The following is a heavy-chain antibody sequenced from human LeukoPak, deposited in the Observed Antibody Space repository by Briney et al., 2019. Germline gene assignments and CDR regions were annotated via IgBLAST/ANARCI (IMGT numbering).Heavy chain of an antibody. V-gene: IGHV3-30*04. Sequence: PGGSLRLSCVVSGFNFDNFAMHWVRQPLGKGLEWVAVISHDARTKYYADSMKGRITISRDNSKNTLFLQMSSPRAEDSAVYYCARDSGSLPFHLWGQGTLVTVSS. J-gene: IGHJ1*01. D-gene: IGHD1-26*01. CDR3: ARDSGSLPFHL. CDR1: GFNFDNFA. CDR2: ISHDARTK.